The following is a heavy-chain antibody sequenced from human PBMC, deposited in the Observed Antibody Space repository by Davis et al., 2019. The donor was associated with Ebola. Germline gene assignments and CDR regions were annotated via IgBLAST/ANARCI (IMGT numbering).Heavy chain of an antibody. CDR2: INPNSGGT. CDR1: GYTFTGYY. CDR3: ARDRRLSDDYIGGSYPSDY. Sequence: AASVKVSCKASGYTFTGYYMHWVRQAPGQGLEWMGRINPNSGGTNYAEKFLGRVTMTRDTSITTAYMGLRSLTSDDTAVYYCARDRRLSDDYIGGSYPSDYWGQGTLVTVSS. D-gene: IGHD3-16*02. J-gene: IGHJ4*02. V-gene: IGHV1-2*06.